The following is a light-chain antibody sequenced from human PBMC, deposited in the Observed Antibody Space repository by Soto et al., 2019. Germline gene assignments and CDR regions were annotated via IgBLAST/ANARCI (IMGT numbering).Light chain of an antibody. V-gene: IGLV2-8*01. CDR1: SSDVGGYNY. CDR2: EVT. Sequence: QSALTQPPSASGSPGQSVTISCTGTSSDVGGYNYVSWYQQHPGKAPKLLIDEVTKRPSGVPDRFSGSKSGNTASLTVSGLQSDDEAEYYCCSNAGSHYYVFGTGTKLTVL. CDR3: CSNAGSHYYV. J-gene: IGLJ1*01.